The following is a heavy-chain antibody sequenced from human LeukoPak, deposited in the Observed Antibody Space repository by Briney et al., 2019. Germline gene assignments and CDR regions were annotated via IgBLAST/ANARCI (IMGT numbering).Heavy chain of an antibody. Sequence: GGSLRLSCAASGFTVSSNYMGWVRQAPGKGLEWVSAISGSGGSKYYADSVKGRFTISRDNSKNTLYVQMNSLRAEDTATYYCAKGTTYYDILTGYGYPYYFDYWGQGTLVTVSS. J-gene: IGHJ4*02. D-gene: IGHD3-9*01. CDR3: AKGTTYYDILTGYGYPYYFDY. CDR2: ISGSGGSK. V-gene: IGHV3-23*01. CDR1: GFTVSSNY.